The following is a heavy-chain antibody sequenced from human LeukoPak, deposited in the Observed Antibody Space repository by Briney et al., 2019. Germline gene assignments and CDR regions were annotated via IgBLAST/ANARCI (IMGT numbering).Heavy chain of an antibody. CDR2: IYTSGST. J-gene: IGHJ4*02. V-gene: IGHV4-4*07. D-gene: IGHD3-10*01. CDR3: ARTSYHYNSGDYGWYFDY. Sequence: SETLSLTCTVSGGSISSYYWSSIRQPAGKGLEWIGRIYTSGSTNYNPSLKSRVTMSVDTSKNQFSLKLSSVTAADTAVYYCARTSYHYNSGDYGWYFDYWGQGTLVTVSA. CDR1: GGSISSYY.